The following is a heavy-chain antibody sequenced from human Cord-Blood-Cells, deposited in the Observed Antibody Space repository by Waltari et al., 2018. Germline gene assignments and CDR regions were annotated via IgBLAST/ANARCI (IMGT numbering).Heavy chain of an antibody. D-gene: IGHD6-13*01. CDR1: GYTFTSYD. Sequence: QVQLVQPGAEVKKPGASVKVSCKASGYTFTSYDINWVRQATGQGLEWMGWMNPNSGNTGYAQKFQGRVTITRNTSISTAYMELSSLRSEDTAVYYCAVLEIEGIADAFDIWGQGTMVTVSS. V-gene: IGHV1-8*03. CDR3: AVLEIEGIADAFDI. J-gene: IGHJ3*02. CDR2: MNPNSGNT.